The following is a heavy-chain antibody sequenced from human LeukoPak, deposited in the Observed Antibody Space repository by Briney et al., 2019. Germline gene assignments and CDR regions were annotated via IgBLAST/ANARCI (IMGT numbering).Heavy chain of an antibody. CDR1: GVTFSSCA. D-gene: IGHD5-12*01. CDR3: AKGGYSGYDLGFDY. Sequence: QSGGSLRLSCAASGVTFSSCAMSWVRQAPGKGLEWVSAISGSGGSTYYADSVKGRFTISRDNSKNTLYLQMNRLRAEDTAVYYCAKGGYSGYDLGFDYWGQGNLVTVSS. J-gene: IGHJ4*02. CDR2: ISGSGGST. V-gene: IGHV3-23*01.